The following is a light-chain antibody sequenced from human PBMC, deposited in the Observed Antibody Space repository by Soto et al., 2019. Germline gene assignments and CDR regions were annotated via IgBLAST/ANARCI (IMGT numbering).Light chain of an antibody. Sequence: EIVMTHSPAPLSVSPGERATLSCRASQSVSNNLAWYQQKPGQAPRLLIYGASTRATAIPARFSGSGSGTEFTLTISSLQSEDFAVYFCQQYDNWPYTFGQGTKLEIK. J-gene: IGKJ2*01. CDR2: GAS. V-gene: IGKV3-15*01. CDR3: QQYDNWPYT. CDR1: QSVSNN.